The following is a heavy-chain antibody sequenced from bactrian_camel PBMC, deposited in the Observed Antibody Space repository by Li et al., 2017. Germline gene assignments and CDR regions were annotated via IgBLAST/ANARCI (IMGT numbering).Heavy chain of an antibody. CDR1: ADLYSSVS. D-gene: IGHD2*01. J-gene: IGHJ4*01. CDR3: AAEGYDGICRVGGQFDY. Sequence: QLVESGGGSVQAGGSLTLSCTHSADLYSSVSMGWVRQAPGKEREGIAAIDSDGPTSYAETVKGRFTMSQDADKNTLYLQMNNLKPEDTGMYYCAAEGYDGICRVGGQFDYWGQGTQVTVS. CDR2: IDSDGPT. V-gene: IGHV3S53*01.